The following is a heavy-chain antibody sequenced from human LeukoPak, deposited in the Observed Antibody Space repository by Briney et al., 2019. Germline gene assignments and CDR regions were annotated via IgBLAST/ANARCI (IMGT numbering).Heavy chain of an antibody. J-gene: IGHJ6*03. CDR3: ARDRKYYYHMDV. CDR1: GGSISSTSYY. CDR2: IYHSGST. Sequence: SETLSLTCTVSGGSISSTSYYWGWIRQPPGKGLEWIGNIYHSGSTYYNPSLKSRVSMSVDTSKNQFSLNLTSLTAADTAVYYCARDRKYYYHMDVWGKGTTVTISS. D-gene: IGHD1-14*01. V-gene: IGHV4-39*07.